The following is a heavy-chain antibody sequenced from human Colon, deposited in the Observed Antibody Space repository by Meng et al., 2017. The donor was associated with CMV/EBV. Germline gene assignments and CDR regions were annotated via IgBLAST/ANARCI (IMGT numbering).Heavy chain of an antibody. CDR2: VSASGESI. CDR1: DSTFSLYT. V-gene: IGHV3-21*06. D-gene: IGHD2-2*01. J-gene: IGHJ3*02. CDR3: ARGYCRSASCYRNPWVVWAFDI. Sequence: GGSLRLSCVTSDSTFSLYTMNWVRQAPGKGLEWVSYVSASGESIYYADSVKGRFTISRDNAKSVLYLQMNSLRVEDTALYYCARGYCRSASCYRNPWVVWAFDIWGRGTMVTVSS.